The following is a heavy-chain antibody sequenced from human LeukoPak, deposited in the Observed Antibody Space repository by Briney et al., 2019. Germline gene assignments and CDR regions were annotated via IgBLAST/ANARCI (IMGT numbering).Heavy chain of an antibody. D-gene: IGHD4-17*01. CDR2: ISSIGGST. CDR1: GFTFSSYA. J-gene: IGHJ4*02. V-gene: IGHV3-23*01. Sequence: PGGSLRLSCAASGFTFSSYAMSWVRQAPGKGLEWVSAISSIGGSTYYADSVKGRFTISRDNSKNTLYLQMNSLRAEDTAVYYCAKDDTVTTSFLGYWGQGTLVTVSS. CDR3: AKDDTVTTSFLGY.